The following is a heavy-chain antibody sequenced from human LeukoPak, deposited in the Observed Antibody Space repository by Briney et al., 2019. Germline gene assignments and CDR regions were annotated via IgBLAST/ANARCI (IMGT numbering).Heavy chain of an antibody. CDR1: GFTFNTYG. Sequence: GGSLRLSCAASGFTFNTYGMHWVRQAPGKGLEWVAVIWSDGTHKYYSDSVKGRFTIYRDNSKTTVFLEMNSLRAEDTAVYYCARHDRSMRFFDYWGQGTLVTVSS. J-gene: IGHJ4*02. V-gene: IGHV3-33*01. CDR3: ARHDRSMRFFDY. CDR2: IWSDGTHK. D-gene: IGHD1-1*01.